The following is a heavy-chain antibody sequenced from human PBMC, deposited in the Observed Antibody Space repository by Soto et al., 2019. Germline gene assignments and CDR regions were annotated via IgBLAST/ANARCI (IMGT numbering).Heavy chain of an antibody. CDR3: ARGYRSSTSCYRYYYYGMDV. Sequence: PSQTLSLTCAISGDSVSSNSAAWNWIRQSPSRGLEWLGRTYYRSKWYNDYAVSVKSRITINPDTSKNQFSLQLNSVTPEETAVYYCARGYRSSTSCYRYYYYGMDVWGQGTTVTVSS. CDR2: TYYRSKWYN. J-gene: IGHJ6*02. CDR1: GDSVSSNSAA. D-gene: IGHD2-2*02. V-gene: IGHV6-1*01.